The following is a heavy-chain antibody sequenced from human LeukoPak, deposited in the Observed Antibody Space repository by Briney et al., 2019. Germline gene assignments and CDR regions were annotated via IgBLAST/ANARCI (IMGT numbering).Heavy chain of an antibody. D-gene: IGHD7-27*01. J-gene: IGHJ4*02. CDR3: TRRLGIDY. V-gene: IGHV3-48*01. CDR2: ISSGSSTI. Sequence: GGSLRLSCAASGFTFSSYSMNWVRQAPGKGLEWVSYISSGSSTIYYADSVKGRFTISRDNSKNTLYLQMNSLKTEDTAVYYCTRRLGIDYWGQGTLVTVSS. CDR1: GFTFSSYS.